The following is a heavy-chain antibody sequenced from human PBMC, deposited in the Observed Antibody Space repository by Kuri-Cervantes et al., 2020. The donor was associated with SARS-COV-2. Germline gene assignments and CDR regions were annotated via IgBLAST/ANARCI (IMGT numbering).Heavy chain of an antibody. CDR3: VGTRWNFDFWSGYSFLDY. CDR2: ISYDGSNK. J-gene: IGHJ4*02. CDR1: GFTFSSYA. V-gene: IGHV3-30*04. Sequence: GESLKISCAASGFTFSSYAMHWVRQAPGKGLEWVAVISYDGSNKYYADSVKGRFTISRDNAKNSLYLQMNSLRAEDTAVYYCVGTRWNFDFWSGYSFLDYWGQGTLVTVSS. D-gene: IGHD3-3*01.